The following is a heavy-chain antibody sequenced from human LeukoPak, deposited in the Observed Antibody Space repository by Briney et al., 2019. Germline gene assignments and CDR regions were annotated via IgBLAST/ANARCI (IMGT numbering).Heavy chain of an antibody. Sequence: ASVKVSCKASGYTFTNYDINWVRQATGQGLEWMGRMNPKSGYTGYAQKFQGRVTMTRDTSISTAYMELGSLISEDTAVYYCARVTGSIDYWGQGTLVTVSS. J-gene: IGHJ4*02. D-gene: IGHD1-26*01. CDR3: ARVTGSIDY. CDR1: GYTFTNYD. CDR2: MNPKSGYT. V-gene: IGHV1-8*01.